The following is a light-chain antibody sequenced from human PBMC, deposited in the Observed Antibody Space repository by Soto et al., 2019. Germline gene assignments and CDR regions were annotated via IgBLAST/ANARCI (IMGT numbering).Light chain of an antibody. CDR2: DVS. CDR3: RSYAGSYV. V-gene: IGLV2-11*01. Sequence: QSVLTQPASVSGSPGQSITISCTGTSSDVDGYNYVSWYQQHPGKAPKLMIYDVSKRPSGVPDRFSGSKSGNTASLTISGLPAEDEADYYCRSYAGSYVFGTGTKVTVL. J-gene: IGLJ1*01. CDR1: SSDVDGYNY.